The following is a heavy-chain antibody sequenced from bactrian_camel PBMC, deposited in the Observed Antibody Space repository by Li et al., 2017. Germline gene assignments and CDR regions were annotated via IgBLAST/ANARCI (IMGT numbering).Heavy chain of an antibody. CDR1: GYTYSSYC. V-gene: IGHV3S1*01. Sequence: HVQLMESGGGSVQVGGSLRLSCAAPGYTYSSYCMGWFRQAPGKEREGVAGITTGGGRTYYADSVKGRFTISKDNAKNTLYLQMNSLEPGDTAMYYCARKNLPDYDCSGGYWKSWGQGTQVTVS. CDR3: ARKNLPDYDCSGGYWKS. J-gene: IGHJ4*01. D-gene: IGHD2*01. CDR2: ITTGGGRT.